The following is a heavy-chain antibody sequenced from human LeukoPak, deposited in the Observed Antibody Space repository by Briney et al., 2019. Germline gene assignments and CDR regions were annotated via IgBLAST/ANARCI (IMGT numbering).Heavy chain of an antibody. D-gene: IGHD6-6*01. CDR1: GFTFSTYW. CDR3: AREGQLVQSGGLDS. J-gene: IGHJ5*01. CDR2: VSSDGSNT. Sequence: HPGGSLRLSCAASGFTFSTYWMHWVRQAPGKGLVWVSRVSSDGSNTNYADSVKGRFTISRDNAKNTLYLQMNSLRAEDTAVYYCAREGQLVQSGGLDSWGQGTLVTVSS. V-gene: IGHV3-74*01.